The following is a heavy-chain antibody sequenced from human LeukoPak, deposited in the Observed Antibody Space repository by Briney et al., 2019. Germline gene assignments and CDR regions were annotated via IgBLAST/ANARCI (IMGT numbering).Heavy chain of an antibody. CDR3: ARDFWSGYFDY. Sequence: KPSETLSLTCTVSGGSISSSSYYWGWIRQPPGKGLEWIRSIYYSGSTYYNPSLKSRVTISIDTSKNQFSLKLSSVTAADTAVYYCARDFWSGYFDYWGQGTLVTVSS. D-gene: IGHD3-3*01. CDR1: GGSISSSSYY. J-gene: IGHJ4*02. V-gene: IGHV4-39*02. CDR2: IYYSGST.